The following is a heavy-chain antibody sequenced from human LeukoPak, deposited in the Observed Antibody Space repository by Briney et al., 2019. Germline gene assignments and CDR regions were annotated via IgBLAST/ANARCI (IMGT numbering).Heavy chain of an antibody. V-gene: IGHV1-18*01. CDR1: GYTFTSYG. D-gene: IGHD1-26*01. J-gene: IGHJ5*02. Sequence: ASVKVSCKAAGYTFTSYGISWVRQAPGQGLEWMGWISAYNGNTNYAQKLQGRVTMTTDTSTSTAYMELRSLRSDDTAVYYCARDEVGATTAWFDPWGQGTLVTVSS. CDR2: ISAYNGNT. CDR3: ARDEVGATTAWFDP.